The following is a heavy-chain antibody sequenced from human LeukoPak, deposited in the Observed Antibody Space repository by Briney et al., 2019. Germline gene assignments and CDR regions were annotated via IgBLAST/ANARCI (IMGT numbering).Heavy chain of an antibody. CDR2: ISNNGGYT. J-gene: IGHJ4*02. D-gene: IGHD6-13*01. CDR3: AKGSSSSRPYYFDY. Sequence: GGSLRLSCAASGFTFSSSAMSWVRQAPGKGLEWVSAISNNGGYTYYADSVQGRFTISRDNSKSTLCLQMNSLRAEDTAVYYCAKGSSSSRPYYFDYWGQGTLVTVSS. V-gene: IGHV3-23*01. CDR1: GFTFSSSA.